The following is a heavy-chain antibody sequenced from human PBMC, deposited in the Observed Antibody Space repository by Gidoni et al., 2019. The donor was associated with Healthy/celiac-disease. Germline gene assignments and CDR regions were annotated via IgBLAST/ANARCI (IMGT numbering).Heavy chain of an antibody. J-gene: IGHJ4*02. D-gene: IGHD3-3*01. CDR1: GASFSVYY. V-gene: IGHV4-34*01. Sequence: QVQLQQWGAGLLKPSEPLSPTCAVYGASFSVYYWSWIRQPPGKGLEWIGEINHSGSTNYNLSLKSRVTISVDTSKNQFSLKLSSVTAADTAVYYCARVHDFWSGYYTNYFDYWGQGTLVTVSS. CDR3: ARVHDFWSGYYTNYFDY. CDR2: INHSGST.